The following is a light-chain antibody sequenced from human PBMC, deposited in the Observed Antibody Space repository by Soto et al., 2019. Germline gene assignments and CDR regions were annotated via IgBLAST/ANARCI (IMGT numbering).Light chain of an antibody. Sequence: EIVLTQSPATLSLSPGERATLSCRASQSLTNSFIAWYRQKPGQAPRLLIYDTSSRATGIPDRFSGSGSGTDFTLTISRLEPEDFAVFFCQQYGTSEIIFGQGTRLEI. CDR1: QSLTNSF. J-gene: IGKJ5*01. V-gene: IGKV3-20*01. CDR2: DTS. CDR3: QQYGTSEII.